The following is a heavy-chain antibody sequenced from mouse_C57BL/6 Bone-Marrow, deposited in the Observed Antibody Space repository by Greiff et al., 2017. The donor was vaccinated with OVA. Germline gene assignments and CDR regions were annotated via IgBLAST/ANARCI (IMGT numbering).Heavy chain of an antibody. CDR1: GFTFSSYG. CDR2: ISSGGSYT. V-gene: IGHV5-6*01. J-gene: IGHJ2*01. Sequence: EVMLVESGGDLVKPGGSLKLSCAASGFTFSSYGMSWVRQTPDKRLEWVATISSGGSYTYYPDSVKGRSTISRDNAKNTLYLQMSSLKSEDTAMYYYARHGDYGSFFDYWGQGTTLTVSS. CDR3: ARHGDYGSFFDY. D-gene: IGHD1-1*01.